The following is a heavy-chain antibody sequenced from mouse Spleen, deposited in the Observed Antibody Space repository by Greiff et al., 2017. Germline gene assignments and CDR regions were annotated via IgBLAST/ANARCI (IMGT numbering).Heavy chain of an antibody. CDR2: IWSGGST. J-gene: IGHJ2*01. CDR3: ARIPFYGSSYDPSFDY. D-gene: IGHD1-1*01. Sequence: QVQLQQSGPGLVQPSQSLSITCTVSGFSLTSYGVHWVRQSHGKGLEWLGVIWSGGSTDYNAAFISRLSISKDNSKSQVFFKMNSLQADDTAIYYCARIPFYGSSYDPSFDYWGQGTTLTVSS. V-gene: IGHV2-2*01. CDR1: GFSLTSYG.